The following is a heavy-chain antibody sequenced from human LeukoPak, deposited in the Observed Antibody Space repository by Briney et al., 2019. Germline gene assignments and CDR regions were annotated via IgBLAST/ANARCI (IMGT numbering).Heavy chain of an antibody. J-gene: IGHJ4*02. CDR2: IIPIFGTA. D-gene: IGHD2-2*01. V-gene: IGHV1-69*13. CDR3: ARDQYQLLSNLDY. Sequence: SVKVSCKASGYTFTSYAISWVRQAPGQGLEWMGGIIPIFGTANYAQKFQGRVTITADESTSTAYMELSSLRSEDTAVYYCARDQYQLLSNLDYWGQGTLVTVSS. CDR1: GYTFTSYA.